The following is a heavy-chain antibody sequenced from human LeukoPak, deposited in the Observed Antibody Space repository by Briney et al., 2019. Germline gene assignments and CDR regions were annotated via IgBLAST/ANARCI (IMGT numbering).Heavy chain of an antibody. CDR3: AKAEPYYYGSGSYVC. CDR2: ISSSGSTI. CDR1: GFTFSSFQ. V-gene: IGHV3-48*03. D-gene: IGHD3-10*01. J-gene: IGHJ4*01. Sequence: GGSLRLAWAASGFTFSSFQMKWGPQAPGKGLEWVSYISSSGSTIYYADSVKGRFTMSRDNAKNSLYLQMNSLRAEDTAVYYCAKAEPYYYGSGSYVCWGPVTLVTVSS.